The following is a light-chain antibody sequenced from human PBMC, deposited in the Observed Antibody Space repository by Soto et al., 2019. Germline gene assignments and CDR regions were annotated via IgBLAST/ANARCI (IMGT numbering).Light chain of an antibody. J-gene: IGKJ1*01. CDR1: QSVSSSY. CDR2: GAS. V-gene: IGKV3-20*01. Sequence: EIVLTQSPGTLSLSPGERATLSCRASQSVSSSYLAWYQQKPGQAPRLLIYGASSRATGIPDRFSGSGSGTDFTLTISRLEPEEFAVYYCQLYGSSPRTFGQGPKVEIK. CDR3: QLYGSSPRT.